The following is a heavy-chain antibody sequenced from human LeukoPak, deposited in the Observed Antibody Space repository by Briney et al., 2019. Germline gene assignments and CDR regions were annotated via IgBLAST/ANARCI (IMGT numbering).Heavy chain of an antibody. Sequence: PGRSLRLSCAASGFTFSNYGMHWVRQAPGKGLEWVAVISYDGSNTFYADSVKGRFTISRDNSKNTLYLQVNSLRAEDTPVYYCAKDPNRSGWYFTAFDYWGQGTLVTVSS. CDR2: ISYDGSNT. CDR1: GFTFSNYG. CDR3: AKDPNRSGWYFTAFDY. J-gene: IGHJ4*02. V-gene: IGHV3-30*18. D-gene: IGHD6-19*01.